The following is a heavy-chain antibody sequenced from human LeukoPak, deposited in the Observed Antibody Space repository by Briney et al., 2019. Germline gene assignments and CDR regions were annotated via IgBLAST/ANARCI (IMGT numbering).Heavy chain of an antibody. CDR3: ATIGGNYLSSDAFDI. V-gene: IGHV4-59*03. Sequence: SETLSLTCTVSGGSISNYYWTWIRQPPGKGLEWIGYIFYTGPTHYNPSLKRRLTLSIDTSANRFSLNLSSVTAEDTAVYYCATIGGNYLSSDAFDIWGPGTMVSVSS. J-gene: IGHJ3*02. D-gene: IGHD1-26*01. CDR2: IFYTGPT. CDR1: GGSISNYY.